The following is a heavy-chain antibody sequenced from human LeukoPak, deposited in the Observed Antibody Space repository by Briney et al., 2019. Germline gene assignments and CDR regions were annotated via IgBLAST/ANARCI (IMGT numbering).Heavy chain of an antibody. CDR2: IYYSGST. Sequence: NPSGTLSLTCTVSGGSVSSGSYYWSWIRQPPGKGLEWIGYIYYSGSTNYNPSLKSRVTISVDTSKNQFSLKLSSVTAADTAVFYCARVASGYDVFDIWGQGTMVTVSS. CDR3: ARVASGYDVFDI. J-gene: IGHJ3*02. V-gene: IGHV4-61*01. CDR1: GGSVSSGSYY. D-gene: IGHD3-3*01.